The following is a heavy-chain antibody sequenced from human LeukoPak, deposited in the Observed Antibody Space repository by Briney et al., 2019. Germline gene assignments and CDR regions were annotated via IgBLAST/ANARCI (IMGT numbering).Heavy chain of an antibody. D-gene: IGHD6-13*01. CDR1: GYTFTGYY. CDR2: IDPNGGGT. Sequence: GASVKVSCKASGYTFTGYYMHWVRQAPGQGLEWMGWIDPNGGGTKYAQKFQGRVTMARDTSISTAYMELGRLTSDDTAVYYCARGGGLAVAGTRFDYWGQGTLVTVSS. V-gene: IGHV1-2*02. CDR3: ARGGGLAVAGTRFDY. J-gene: IGHJ4*02.